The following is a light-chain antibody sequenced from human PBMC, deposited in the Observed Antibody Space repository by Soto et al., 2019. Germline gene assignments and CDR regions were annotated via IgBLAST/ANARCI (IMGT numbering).Light chain of an antibody. CDR1: SSDVGGYNY. J-gene: IGLJ3*02. V-gene: IGLV2-8*01. CDR3: GSYAGSNTWV. Sequence: QSVLTQPPSASGSPGQSVTISCTGTSSDVGGYNYVSWYQQHPGKAPKLMIYEVNKRPSGVPDRFSGSKSGNTASLTISGLQAEDEADYCCGSYAGSNTWVFGGGTKLTVL. CDR2: EVN.